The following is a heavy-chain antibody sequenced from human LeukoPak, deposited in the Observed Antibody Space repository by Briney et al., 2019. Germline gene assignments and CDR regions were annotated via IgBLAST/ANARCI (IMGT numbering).Heavy chain of an antibody. CDR2: IYYSGST. Sequence: SETLSLTCTVSGGSISSYYWSWIRQPPGKGLEWIGYIYYSGSTNYNPSLKSRVTISVDTSKNQFSLKLSSVTAADTAVYYCARGRVTLGYWGQGTLVTVSS. CDR1: GGSISSYY. J-gene: IGHJ4*02. CDR3: ARGRVTLGY. D-gene: IGHD4-23*01. V-gene: IGHV4-59*01.